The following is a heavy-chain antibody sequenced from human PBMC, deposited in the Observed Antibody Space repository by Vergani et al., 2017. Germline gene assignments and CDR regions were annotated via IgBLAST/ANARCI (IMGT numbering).Heavy chain of an antibody. Sequence: EVQLLESGGGLVQPGGSLRLSCAASGFTFSSYAMSWVRQAPGKGLEWVSAISGSGGSTYYADSVKGRFTISRDNSKNTLYLQMNSRRAEDTAVYYCAKKIWFGESFFDYWGQGSLVTVSS. CDR1: GFTFSSYA. CDR3: AKKIWFGESFFDY. V-gene: IGHV3-23*01. J-gene: IGHJ4*02. CDR2: ISGSGGST. D-gene: IGHD3-10*01.